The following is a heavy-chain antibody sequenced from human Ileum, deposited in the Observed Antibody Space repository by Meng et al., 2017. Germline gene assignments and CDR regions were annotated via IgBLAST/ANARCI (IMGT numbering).Heavy chain of an antibody. J-gene: IGHJ3*02. V-gene: IGHV3-74*01. CDR2: INTDGRST. Sequence: GESLKTSCAASGFTFSNSWMNWVRQAPGKGLVSVSRINTDGRSTNYADSVKGRFTISRDNAKNTLYLQMDGLRAEDTAVYYCASDFVAVTGSSIWGQGTMVTVSS. CDR3: ASDFVAVTGSSI. CDR1: GFTFSNSW. D-gene: IGHD6-19*01.